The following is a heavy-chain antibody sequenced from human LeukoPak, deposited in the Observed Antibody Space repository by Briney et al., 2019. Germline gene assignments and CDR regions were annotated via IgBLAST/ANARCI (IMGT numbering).Heavy chain of an antibody. J-gene: IGHJ4*02. CDR2: INPNSGGT. CDR3: ARRALAAAGDY. CDR1: GGAFSSYA. V-gene: IGHV1-2*02. Sequence: ASVKVSCKASGGAFSSYAISWVRQAPGQGLEWMGWINPNSGGTNYAQKFQGRVTMTRDTSISTAYMELSRLRSDDTAVYYCARRALAAAGDYWGQGTLVTVSS. D-gene: IGHD6-13*01.